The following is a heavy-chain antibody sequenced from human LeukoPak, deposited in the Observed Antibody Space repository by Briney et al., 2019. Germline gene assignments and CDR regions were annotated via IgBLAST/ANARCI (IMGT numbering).Heavy chain of an antibody. J-gene: IGHJ6*02. CDR3: ARGHPYYDILTGYDGMDV. CDR1: GGSISSYY. V-gene: IGHV4-59*01. Sequence: SETLSLTCTVSGGSISSYYWSWIRQPPGKGLEWIGYIYYSGSTNYNPSLKSRVTISVDTSKNQFSLKLSSVTAADTAVYYCARGHPYYDILTGYDGMDVWGQGTTVTVSS. D-gene: IGHD3-9*01. CDR2: IYYSGST.